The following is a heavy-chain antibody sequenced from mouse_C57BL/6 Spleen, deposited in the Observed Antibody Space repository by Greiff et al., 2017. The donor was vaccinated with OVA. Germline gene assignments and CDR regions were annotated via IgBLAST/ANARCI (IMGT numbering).Heavy chain of an antibody. CDR3: AREWLLRQAWFAY. Sequence: VHLVESGPELVKPGASVKISCKASGYAFSSSWMNWVKQRPGKGLEWIGRIYPGDGDTNYNGKFKGKATLTADKSSSTAYMQLSSLTSEDSAVYFCAREWLLRQAWFAYWGQGTLVTVSA. CDR1: GYAFSSSW. J-gene: IGHJ3*01. CDR2: IYPGDGDT. D-gene: IGHD2-3*01. V-gene: IGHV1-82*01.